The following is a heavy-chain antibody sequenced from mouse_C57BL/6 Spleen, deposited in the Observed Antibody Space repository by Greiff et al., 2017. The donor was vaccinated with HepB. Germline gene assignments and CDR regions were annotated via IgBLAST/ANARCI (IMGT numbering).Heavy chain of an antibody. D-gene: IGHD1-1*01. CDR2: IDPANGNT. J-gene: IGHJ1*03. CDR1: GFNIKNTY. V-gene: IGHV14-3*01. Sequence: EVQLVESVAELVRPGASVKLSCTASGFNIKNTYMHWVKQRPEQGLEWIGRIDPANGNTKYAPKFQGKATITADTSSNTAYLQLSSLTSEDTAIYYCAKGSSFSWYFDVWGTGTTVTVSS. CDR3: AKGSSFSWYFDV.